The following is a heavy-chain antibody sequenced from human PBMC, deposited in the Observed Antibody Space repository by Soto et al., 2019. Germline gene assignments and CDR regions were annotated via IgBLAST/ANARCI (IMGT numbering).Heavy chain of an antibody. CDR3: ARGYDSSGYYPWPYYFDY. V-gene: IGHV3-53*01. Sequence: GSLRLSCAASGFTVSSNYMSWVRQAPGKGLEWVSVIYSGGSTYYADSVKGRFTISRDNSKNTLYLQMNSLRAEDTAVYYCARGYDSSGYYPWPYYFDYWGQGTLVTVSS. J-gene: IGHJ4*02. D-gene: IGHD3-22*01. CDR1: GFTVSSNY. CDR2: IYSGGST.